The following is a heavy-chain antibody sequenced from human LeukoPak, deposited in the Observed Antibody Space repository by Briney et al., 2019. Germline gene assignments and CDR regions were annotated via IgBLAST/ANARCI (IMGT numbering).Heavy chain of an antibody. V-gene: IGHV3-30*18. Sequence: QAGGSLRLSCAASGFTFSSYDIHWVRQAPGKGLEWVAIISYDGSDKYCADSVKGRFTISRDNSKNTLYLQMNSLRAEDTAVYYCAKDSQQWLASHYFDNWGQGTLVTVSS. CDR1: GFTFSSYD. D-gene: IGHD6-19*01. J-gene: IGHJ4*02. CDR3: AKDSQQWLASHYFDN. CDR2: ISYDGSDK.